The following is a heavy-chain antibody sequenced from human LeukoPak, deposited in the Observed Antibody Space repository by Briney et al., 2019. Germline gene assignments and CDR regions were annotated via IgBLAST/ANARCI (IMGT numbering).Heavy chain of an antibody. J-gene: IGHJ4*02. CDR1: GGSVSSGSYY. Sequence: SETLSLTCTVSGGSVSSGSYYWSWIRQPPGKGLEWIGEINHSGSTNYNPSLKSRVTISVDTSKNQFSLKLSSVTAADTAVYYCARVRLLGYCSSTSRYNYFDYWGQGTLVTVSS. CDR2: INHSGST. V-gene: IGHV4-39*07. CDR3: ARVRLLGYCSSTSRYNYFDY. D-gene: IGHD2-2*02.